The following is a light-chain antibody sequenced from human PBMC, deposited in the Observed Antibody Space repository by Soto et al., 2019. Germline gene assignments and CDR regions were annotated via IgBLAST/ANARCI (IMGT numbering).Light chain of an antibody. CDR3: GTWDSSLSAVV. Sequence: QSVLTQPPSVSAAPGQRVTISCSGSSSNIGNNYVSWYQQLPGTAPKLLIYDDHYRPSGIPDRFSGSKSGTSATLDITGLRTGDEADYYCGTWDSSLSAVVFGGGTKLTVL. J-gene: IGLJ2*01. CDR2: DDH. V-gene: IGLV1-51*01. CDR1: SSNIGNNY.